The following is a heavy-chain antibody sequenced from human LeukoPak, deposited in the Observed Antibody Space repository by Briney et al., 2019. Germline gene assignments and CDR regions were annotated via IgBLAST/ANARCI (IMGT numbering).Heavy chain of an antibody. D-gene: IGHD2-2*01. CDR1: GFTFSDYY. V-gene: IGHV3-11*01. CDR2: ISSSGSTI. Sequence: GGSLRLSCAASGFTFSDYYRSWIRQAPGKGLEWVSYISSSGSTIYYADSVKGRFTISRDNAKNSLYLQMNSLRAEDTAVYYCARDGTSNVVVPAAEFDYWGQGTLVTVSS. CDR3: ARDGTSNVVVPAAEFDY. J-gene: IGHJ4*02.